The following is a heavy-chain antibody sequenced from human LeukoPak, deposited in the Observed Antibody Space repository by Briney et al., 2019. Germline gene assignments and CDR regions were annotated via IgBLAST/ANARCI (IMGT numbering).Heavy chain of an antibody. D-gene: IGHD5-24*01. V-gene: IGHV3-53*01. CDR2: IYTSGNT. Sequence: GGSLRLSCAASGFTVGSNYMSWVRQAPGKTLEWVSIIYTSGNTYYADSVKGRFTISRDNSKNTLYLQMNSLRAEDTAVYYCARVPDGYNVGTYFDPWGQGTLVTVSS. CDR3: ARVPDGYNVGTYFDP. J-gene: IGHJ5*02. CDR1: GFTVGSNY.